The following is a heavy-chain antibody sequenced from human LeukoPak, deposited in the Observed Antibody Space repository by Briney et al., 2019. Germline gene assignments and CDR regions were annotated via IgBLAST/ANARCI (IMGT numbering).Heavy chain of an antibody. J-gene: IGHJ5*02. CDR3: ARGNYYDSSGYGAYNWFDP. CDR1: GGSISSYY. Sequence: SETLSLTCTVSGGSISSYYWSWIRQPPGKGLEWIGYIYYSGSTNYNPSLKSRVTISVDTSKNQFSLKLSSVTAADTAVYYCARGNYYDSSGYGAYNWFDPWGQGTLVTVSS. V-gene: IGHV4-59*01. D-gene: IGHD3-22*01. CDR2: IYYSGST.